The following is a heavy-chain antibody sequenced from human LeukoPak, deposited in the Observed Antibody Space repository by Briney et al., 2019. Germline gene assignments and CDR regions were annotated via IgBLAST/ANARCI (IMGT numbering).Heavy chain of an antibody. V-gene: IGHV1-18*01. Sequence: ASVKLSCKASGYTFSSYGISWVRQAPGQGLEWMGWISGNNGNTNYAQKVQGRVTMTTDTSTSTAYMELRSVRSDDTAVYYCARGRAAGTFWLDYWGQGTLVTVSS. CDR1: GYTFSSYG. D-gene: IGHD6-13*01. CDR2: ISGNNGNT. J-gene: IGHJ4*02. CDR3: ARGRAAGTFWLDY.